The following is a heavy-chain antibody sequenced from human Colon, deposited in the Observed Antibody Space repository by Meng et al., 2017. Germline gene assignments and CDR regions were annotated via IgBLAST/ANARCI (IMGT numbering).Heavy chain of an antibody. V-gene: IGHV4-61*02. CDR2: IYTSGST. CDR3: ARDEMVRGILDV. D-gene: IGHD3-10*01. J-gene: IGHJ4*02. CDR1: DASVNNSLYY. Sequence: SETLSLTCTVSDASVNNSLYYWAWIRQPAGKGLEWIGRIYTSGSTHYNPSLKSRVSISLDKSKRQVSLKLSSVTAADTAVYYCARDEMVRGILDVWGQGTQVTVSS.